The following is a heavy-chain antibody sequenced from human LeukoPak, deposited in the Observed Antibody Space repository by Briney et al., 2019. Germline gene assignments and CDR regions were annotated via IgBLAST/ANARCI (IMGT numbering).Heavy chain of an antibody. CDR3: ARDDGEPVQLIDY. Sequence: WASVKVSCTASGCTFTGYYMHWVRQAPGQGLEWMGWINPNSGGTNYAQKFQGRVTMTRDTSISTAYMELSRLRSDDTAVYYCARDDGEPVQLIDYWGQGTLVTVSS. CDR2: INPNSGGT. V-gene: IGHV1-2*02. D-gene: IGHD1-14*01. J-gene: IGHJ4*02. CDR1: GCTFTGYY.